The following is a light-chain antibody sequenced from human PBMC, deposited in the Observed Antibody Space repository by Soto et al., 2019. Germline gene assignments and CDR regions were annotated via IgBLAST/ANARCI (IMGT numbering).Light chain of an antibody. CDR1: NRDVGSYNL. CDR2: EVR. J-gene: IGLJ3*02. Sequence: QSALTQPASVSGSPGQSITIACTGTNRDVGSYNLVSWYQQRPGEAPKLIISEVRNRPSGISYRFTGSKSGNTASLTISGSQAEDEADYYCSSYTTTSTLVFGGGTKLTVL. V-gene: IGLV2-14*01. CDR3: SSYTTTSTLV.